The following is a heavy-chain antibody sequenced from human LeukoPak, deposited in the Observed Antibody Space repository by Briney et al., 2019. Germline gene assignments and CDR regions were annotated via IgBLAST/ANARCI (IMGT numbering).Heavy chain of an antibody. J-gene: IGHJ5*02. CDR3: ARDPGDYYDSSGYSNWFDP. Sequence: SGTLSLTCTVSGGSISSYYWSWIRQPPGKGLEWIGYIYYSGSTNYNPSLKSRVTISVDTFKNQFPLKLSSVTAADTAVYYCARDPGDYYDSSGYSNWFDPWGQGTLVTVSS. D-gene: IGHD3-22*01. CDR1: GGSISSYY. CDR2: IYYSGST. V-gene: IGHV4-59*01.